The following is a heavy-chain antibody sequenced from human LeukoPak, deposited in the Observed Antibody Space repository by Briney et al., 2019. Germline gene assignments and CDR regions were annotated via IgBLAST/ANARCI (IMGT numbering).Heavy chain of an antibody. V-gene: IGHV1-18*01. CDR2: ISAYNGNT. CDR1: VYTFTSYG. D-gene: IGHD4-17*01. CDR3: ARDFYGDPLYYYYGMDV. J-gene: IGHJ6*02. Sequence: ASVKVSCKSSVYTFTSYGIRWVRQAPGQGLEWMGWISAYNGNTNYAQKLQGRVTMTTDTSTSTAYMELRSLRSDDTAVYYCARDFYGDPLYYYYGMDVWGQGTTVTVSS.